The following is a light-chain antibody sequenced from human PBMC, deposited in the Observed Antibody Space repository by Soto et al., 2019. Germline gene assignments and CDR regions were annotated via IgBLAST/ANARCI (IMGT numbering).Light chain of an antibody. V-gene: IGKV3-15*01. CDR1: QSISSN. J-gene: IGKJ5*01. CDR3: QKYGSSPIT. Sequence: DIVMTQSPATLSVSAGDRATLSCRASQSISSNLAWYQQKTGQAPRILIYGESTRATGIPARLSGSGPGTDLNLTISRLEPEDFAVYYCQKYGSSPITFGQGTRLEI. CDR2: GES.